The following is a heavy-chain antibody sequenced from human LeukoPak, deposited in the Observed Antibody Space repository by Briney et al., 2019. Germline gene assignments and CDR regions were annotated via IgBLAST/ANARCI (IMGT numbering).Heavy chain of an antibody. CDR3: ARGYCSGGSCWRSAFDI. J-gene: IGHJ3*02. V-gene: IGHV1-46*01. CDR2: INPSGGST. Sequence: ASVKVSCKASGYTFIGYYIHWVRQAPGQGLEWMGIINPSGGSTSYAQKFQGRVTMTRDMSTSTVYMELSSLRSEDTAVYYCARGYCSGGSCWRSAFDIWGQGTMVTVSS. CDR1: GYTFIGYY. D-gene: IGHD2-15*01.